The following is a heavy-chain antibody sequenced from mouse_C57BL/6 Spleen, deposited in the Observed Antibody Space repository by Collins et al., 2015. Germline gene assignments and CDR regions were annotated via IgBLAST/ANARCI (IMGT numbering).Heavy chain of an antibody. V-gene: IGHV1-62-2*01. Sequence: GSIKYNEKFKDKATLTADKSSSTVYMELSRLTSEDSAVYFCARHETGSYGSSYYAMDYWGQGTSVTVSS. CDR3: ARHETGSYGSSYYAMDY. CDR2: GSI. J-gene: IGHJ4*01. D-gene: IGHD1-1*01.